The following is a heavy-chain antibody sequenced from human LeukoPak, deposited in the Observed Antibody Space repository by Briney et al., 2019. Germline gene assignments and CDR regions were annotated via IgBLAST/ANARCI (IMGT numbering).Heavy chain of an antibody. Sequence: GGSLRLSCTASGFTFSTYSMNWVRQAPGKGLEWVSYITVISTNNYYADSVKGRFTISRDNAKNSLYLQMNSLRAEDTAVYYCAKDGGGSFYAYYFDYWGQGTLVTVSS. CDR2: ITVISTNN. CDR1: GFTFSTYS. J-gene: IGHJ4*02. V-gene: IGHV3-48*04. D-gene: IGHD1-26*01. CDR3: AKDGGGSFYAYYFDY.